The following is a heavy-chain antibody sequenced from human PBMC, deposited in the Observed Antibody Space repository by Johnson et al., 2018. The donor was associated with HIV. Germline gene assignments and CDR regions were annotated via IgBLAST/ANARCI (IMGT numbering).Heavy chain of an antibody. CDR2: IYSGDTT. J-gene: IGHJ3*01. CDR3: ARDRVNWESGDAFDL. D-gene: IGHD1-1*01. V-gene: IGHV3-66*01. Sequence: MLLVESGGGLVQPGGSLRLSCAASGFTVSTNYMSWVRQAPGKGLEWVSVIYSGDTTYYADSVKGRFTISRDNSKNTLYLQMNSLRAEDTAVYYCARDRVNWESGDAFDLWGPGTMVTVSS. CDR1: GFTVSTNY.